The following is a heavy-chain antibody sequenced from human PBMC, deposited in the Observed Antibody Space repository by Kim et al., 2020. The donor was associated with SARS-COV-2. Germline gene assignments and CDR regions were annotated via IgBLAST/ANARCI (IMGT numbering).Heavy chain of an antibody. CDR1: GFTVSSNY. CDR2: IYSGGST. J-gene: IGHJ6*02. V-gene: IGHV3-53*01. CDR3: ARGGNWQQLVWYYYYGMDV. Sequence: GGSLRLSCAASGFTVSSNYMSWVRQAPGKGLEWVSVIYSGGSTYYADSVKGRFTISRDNSKNTLYLQMNSLRAEDTAVYYCARGGNWQQLVWYYYYGMDVWGQGTTVTVSS. D-gene: IGHD6-13*01.